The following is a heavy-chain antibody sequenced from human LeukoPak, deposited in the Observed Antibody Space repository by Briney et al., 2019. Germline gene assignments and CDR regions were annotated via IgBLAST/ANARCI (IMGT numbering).Heavy chain of an antibody. J-gene: IGHJ4*02. CDR1: GFTFSCSA. V-gene: IGHV3-73*01. Sequence: GGSLRLSCAASGFTFSCSALHWVRQASGKGLEWLGRIRSKANSYATAYAASVKGRFTISRDDSKNTAYLQMNSLKTGDTAIYYCTSSSYYGGYPGYWGQGTLVTVSS. CDR3: TSSSYYGGYPGY. CDR2: IRSKANSYAT. D-gene: IGHD5-12*01.